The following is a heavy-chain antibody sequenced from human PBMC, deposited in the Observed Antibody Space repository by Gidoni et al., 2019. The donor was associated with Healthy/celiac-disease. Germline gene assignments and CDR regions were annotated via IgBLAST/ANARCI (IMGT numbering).Heavy chain of an antibody. CDR2: INHSGGST. V-gene: IGHV1-46*01. CDR1: GYTFTSYY. Sequence: QVQLVQSGAEVKKPGASVKVSCKASGYTFTSYYMHWVRQAPGQGLEWMGIINHSGGSTSYAQKFQGRVTMTRDTSTSTVYMELSSLRSEDTAVYYCARPAGYSSGWSFGGGVAGYYYYGMDVWGQGTTVTVSS. CDR3: ARPAGYSSGWSFGGGVAGYYYYGMDV. D-gene: IGHD6-19*01. J-gene: IGHJ6*02.